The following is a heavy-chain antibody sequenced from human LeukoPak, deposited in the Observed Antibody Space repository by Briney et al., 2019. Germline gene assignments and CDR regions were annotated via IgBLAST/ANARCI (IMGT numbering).Heavy chain of an antibody. J-gene: IGHJ4*02. CDR2: IWYDGSNK. D-gene: IGHD5-12*01. CDR1: GFTFSSYG. Sequence: HPGGSLRLSCAASGFTFSSYGMHWVRQAPGKGLEWVAVIWYDGSNKYYADSVKGRFTISRDNSKNTLYLQMNSLRAEDTAVYYCATGLLGPVGGYSGYGYFDYWGQGALVTVSS. V-gene: IGHV3-33*01. CDR3: ATGLLGPVGGYSGYGYFDY.